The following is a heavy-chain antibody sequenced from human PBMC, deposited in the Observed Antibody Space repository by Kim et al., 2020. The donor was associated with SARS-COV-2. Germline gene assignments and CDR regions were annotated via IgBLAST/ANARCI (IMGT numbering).Heavy chain of an antibody. D-gene: IGHD3-22*01. V-gene: IGHV4-39*01. CDR1: GGSISSSSYY. Sequence: LETLSLTCTVSGGSISSSSYYWGWIRQPPGKGLEWIGSIYYSGSTYYNPSLKSRVTISVDTSKNQFSLKLSSVTAADTAVYYCARNYDSSGYYLKSYYFDYWGQGTLVTVSS. CDR3: ARNYDSSGYYLKSYYFDY. CDR2: IYYSGST. J-gene: IGHJ4*02.